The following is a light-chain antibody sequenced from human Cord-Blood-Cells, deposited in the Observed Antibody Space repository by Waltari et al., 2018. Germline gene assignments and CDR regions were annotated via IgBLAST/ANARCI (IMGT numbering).Light chain of an antibody. CDR3: CSYAGSSTWV. CDR1: SSDVGSYNL. J-gene: IGLJ3*02. Sequence: QSALTQPAPVSGSPGQSITISCTATSSDVGSYNLVSWYQHHPGKAPKLMIYEGSTRPSGVSNRFSGSKSGTTASLTISGLQAEDEADYYCCSYAGSSTWVFGGGTKLTVL. V-gene: IGLV2-23*01. CDR2: EGS.